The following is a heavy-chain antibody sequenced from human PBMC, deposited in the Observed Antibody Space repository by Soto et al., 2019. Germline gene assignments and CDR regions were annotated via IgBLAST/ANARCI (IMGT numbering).Heavy chain of an antibody. CDR1: GGSISSYY. D-gene: IGHD2-2*02. CDR3: ARHSLYTRDFDY. V-gene: IGHV4-59*08. J-gene: IGHJ4*02. Sequence: PSETLSLTCTVSGGSISSYYWSWIRQPPGKGLEWIGYIYYSGSTNYNPSLKSRVTIPVDTSKNQFSLKLSSVTAADTAVYYCARHSLYTRDFDYWGQGTLVTVSS. CDR2: IYYSGST.